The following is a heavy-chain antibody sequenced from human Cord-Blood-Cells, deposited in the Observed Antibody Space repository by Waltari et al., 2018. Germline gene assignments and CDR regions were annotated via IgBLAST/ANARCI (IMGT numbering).Heavy chain of an antibody. CDR2: IYWNDDK. CDR1: GFSLSTSGVG. CDR3: AHRQGYCDY. V-gene: IGHV2-5*01. Sequence: QITLKESGPTLVKPTQTLTLTCTFSGFSLSTSGVGVGWIRQPPGKALEWLARIYWNDDKRYSPSLKSRLTITKDASKNQVVLTMTNMDPVDTATYYCAHRQGYCDYWGQGTLVTVSS. J-gene: IGHJ4*02.